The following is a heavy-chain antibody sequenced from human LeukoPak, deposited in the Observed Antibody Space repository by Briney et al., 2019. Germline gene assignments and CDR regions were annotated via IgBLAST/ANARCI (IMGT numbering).Heavy chain of an antibody. CDR2: IDYSGST. V-gene: IGHV4-59*08. CDR3: ARSWFGRPDV. D-gene: IGHD3-16*01. CDR1: GGSISSYF. J-gene: IGHJ6*02. Sequence: SETLSLTCTVSGGSISSYFWSWIRQPPGKGLEWIGYIDYSGSTNYNPSLKSRVTISVDTSKNQFSLKLSSVTAADTAVYFCARSWFGRPDVWGQGTTVTVSS.